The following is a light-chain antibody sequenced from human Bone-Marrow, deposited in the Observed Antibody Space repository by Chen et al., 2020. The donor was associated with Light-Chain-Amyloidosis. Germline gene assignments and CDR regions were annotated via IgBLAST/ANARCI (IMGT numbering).Light chain of an antibody. CDR2: EVT. Sequence: QSALTQPASVSGSPGQSITISCTGTSSDVGGDNHVSWYQQHPDKAPKLMIYEVTNRPSSFPHRFSGSKSDNTASLTISGLQTEDEADYFCSSYTITNTLVFGSGTRVTVL. J-gene: IGLJ1*01. V-gene: IGLV2-14*01. CDR3: SSYTITNTLV. CDR1: SSDVGGDNH.